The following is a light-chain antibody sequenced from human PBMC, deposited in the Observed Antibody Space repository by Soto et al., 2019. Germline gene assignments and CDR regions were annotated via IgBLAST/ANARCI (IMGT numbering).Light chain of an antibody. CDR3: QQYYDFRT. V-gene: IGKV1-5*03. J-gene: IGKJ1*01. Sequence: IQLTQSPSTLSGSVGDRVTITCRAIQGVSTWLAWYQQRPSQAPKLLVYEASKLQSGVPSRFSASGSVRDFTLTISSLQPEDSATYYCQQYYDFRTFGQGTKVEI. CDR1: QGVSTW. CDR2: EAS.